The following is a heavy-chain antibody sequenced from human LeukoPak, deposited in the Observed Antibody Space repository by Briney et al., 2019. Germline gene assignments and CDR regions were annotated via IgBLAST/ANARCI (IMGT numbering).Heavy chain of an antibody. CDR3: ARRMAVAGTSPFDY. D-gene: IGHD6-19*01. J-gene: IGHJ4*02. CDR2: INDDGSVT. CDR1: GFSFSSCW. Sequence: GGSLRLSCAASGFSFSSCWMHWVRQVPGKGLVWVARINDDGSVTIYADSVKGRFTMSRDNAKSTLYLQMTSLRAEDTAVYYCARRMAVAGTSPFDYWGQGTLVTVSS. V-gene: IGHV3-74*01.